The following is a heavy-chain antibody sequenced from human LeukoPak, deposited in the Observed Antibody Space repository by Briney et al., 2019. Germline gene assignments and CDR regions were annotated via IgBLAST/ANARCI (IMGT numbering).Heavy chain of an antibody. V-gene: IGHV4-4*07. D-gene: IGHD5-12*01. CDR2: IYTSGST. J-gene: IGHJ3*02. CDR3: AGIRGYSGYDDAFDI. CDR1: GGSISSYY. Sequence: SETLSLTCTVSGGSISSYYWSWIRQLAGKGLEWIGRIYTSGSTNYNPSLKSRVTMSVDTSKNQFSLKLSSVTAADTAVYYCAGIRGYSGYDDAFDIWGQGTMVTVSS.